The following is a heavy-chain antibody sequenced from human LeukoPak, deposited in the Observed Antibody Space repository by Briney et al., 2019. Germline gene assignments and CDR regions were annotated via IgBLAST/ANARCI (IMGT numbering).Heavy chain of an antibody. CDR2: IYYSGST. V-gene: IGHV4-30-4*01. CDR1: GGSISSGDYY. Sequence: PSQTLSLTCTVSGGSISSGDYYWSWIRQPPGKGLEWIGYIYYSGSTYYNPSLKSRVTISVDTSKNQFSLKLSSVTAADTAVYYCARDLVGVVPAVSEDHYYYYMDVWGKGTTVTVSS. D-gene: IGHD2-2*01. J-gene: IGHJ6*03. CDR3: ARDLVGVVPAVSEDHYYYYMDV.